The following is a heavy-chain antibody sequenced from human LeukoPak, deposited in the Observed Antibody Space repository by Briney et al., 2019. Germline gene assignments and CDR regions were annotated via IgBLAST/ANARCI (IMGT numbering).Heavy chain of an antibody. CDR2: IYYSGST. J-gene: IGHJ4*02. CDR1: GGSISSYY. V-gene: IGHV4-59*01. D-gene: IGHD6-6*01. CDR3: ARVDPDSSSTLEVFGY. Sequence: SEALSLTCTVSGGSISSYYWSWIRQPPGKGLEWIGYIYYSGSTNYNPSLKSRVTISVDTSKNQFSLKLSSVTAADTAVYYCARVDPDSSSTLEVFGYWGQGTLVTVSS.